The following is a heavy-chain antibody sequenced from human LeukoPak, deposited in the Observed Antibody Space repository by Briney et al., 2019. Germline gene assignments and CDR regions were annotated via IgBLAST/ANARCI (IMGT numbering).Heavy chain of an antibody. Sequence: SETLSLTCTVSGGSIRSSTYYWGWIRQPPGKGLEWIGSIYSSGSTYYNPSLKSPVTVSVDTSKNQFSLNLSSVTAADTAVYYCARSSSGGSCFDSWGQGTLVTVS. J-gene: IGHJ4*02. D-gene: IGHD2-15*01. CDR3: ARSSSGGSCFDS. V-gene: IGHV4-39*01. CDR1: GGSIRSSTYY. CDR2: IYSSGST.